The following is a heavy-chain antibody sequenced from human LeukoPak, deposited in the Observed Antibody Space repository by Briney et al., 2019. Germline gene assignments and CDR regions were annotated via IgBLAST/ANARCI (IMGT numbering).Heavy chain of an antibody. CDR1: GGTLSSYA. D-gene: IGHD2-21*02. J-gene: IGHJ5*02. V-gene: IGHV1-69*01. Sequence: GSSVKVSCKASGGTLSSYAISWVRQAPGQGLEWMGGIIPIFGTANYAQKFQGRVTITADESTSTAYMELSSLRSEDTAVYYCARDLWGPYCGGDCYSDWFDPWGQGTLVTVSS. CDR3: ARDLWGPYCGGDCYSDWFDP. CDR2: IIPIFGTA.